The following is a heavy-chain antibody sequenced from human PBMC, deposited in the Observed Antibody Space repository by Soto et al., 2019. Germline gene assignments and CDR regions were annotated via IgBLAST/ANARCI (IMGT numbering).Heavy chain of an antibody. D-gene: IGHD3-10*01. CDR1: GFSFSDYE. J-gene: IGHJ6*02. CDR3: ARDAFEIYYKFGLDV. V-gene: IGHV3-48*03. CDR2: ISSSGGTI. Sequence: VGSLRLSCAASGFSFSDYEMNWVRQTPGKGLEWLSYISSSGGTIKYADSVKGRFTISRDNAKNSLYLQMHSLRADDTAVYYCARDAFEIYYKFGLDVWGQRTPVTVSS.